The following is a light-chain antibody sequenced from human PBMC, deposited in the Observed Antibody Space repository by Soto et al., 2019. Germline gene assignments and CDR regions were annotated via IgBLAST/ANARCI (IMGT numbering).Light chain of an antibody. CDR1: QSVSSNY. V-gene: IGKV3-20*01. Sequence: EIVLTQSPGTLSLSAGERATLSCRASQSVSSNYLAWYQQKPGQPPRLLISGASSRATGIPDRFIGSGSGPDFTLTISSLEPEDFAVYYCQHYGRSPPSWTFGQGTKVAIK. CDR3: QHYGRSPPSWT. J-gene: IGKJ1*01. CDR2: GAS.